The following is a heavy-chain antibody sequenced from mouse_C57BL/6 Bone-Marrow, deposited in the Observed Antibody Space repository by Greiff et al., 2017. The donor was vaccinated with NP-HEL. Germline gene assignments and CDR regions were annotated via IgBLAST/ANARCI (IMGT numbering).Heavy chain of an antibody. CDR1: GYTFTSYW. CDR3: ARYYYGSRGWYFDV. Sequence: QVQLQQPGADLVKPGASVKLSCKASGYTFTSYWMHWVKQRPGRGLEWIGRIDPNSGGTKFNEKFKTKATLTVDKPSSTAYMQFSSLTSEDSAVYYCARYYYGSRGWYFDVWGTGTTVTVSS. J-gene: IGHJ1*03. V-gene: IGHV1-72*01. CDR2: IDPNSGGT. D-gene: IGHD1-1*01.